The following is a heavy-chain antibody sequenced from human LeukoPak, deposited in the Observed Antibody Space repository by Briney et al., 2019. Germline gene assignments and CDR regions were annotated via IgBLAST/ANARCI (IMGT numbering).Heavy chain of an antibody. CDR1: GYTFSSSG. D-gene: IGHD6-19*01. V-gene: IGHV1-18*01. CDR3: ARDKDLGAVAGTFDY. CDR2: ISGYNGHA. Sequence: ASVKVSCKASGYTFSSSGITWVRQAPGQGLEWMGWISGYNGHAKYAQKFQGRVTVTTDTSTSTAYMELTSLTSDDTAAYYCARDKDLGAVAGTFDYWGQGTLVTVSS. J-gene: IGHJ4*02.